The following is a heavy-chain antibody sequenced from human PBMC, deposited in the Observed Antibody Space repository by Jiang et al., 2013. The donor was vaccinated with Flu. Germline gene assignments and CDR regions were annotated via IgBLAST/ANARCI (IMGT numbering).Heavy chain of an antibody. CDR1: GYSFTSYW. V-gene: IGHV5-51*01. CDR2: IYPGDSDT. D-gene: IGHD3-10*01. Sequence: GAEVKKPGESLKISCKGSGYSFTSYWIGWVRQMPGKGLEWMGIIYPGDSDTRYSPSFQGQVTISADKSISTAYLQWSSLKASDTAMYYCVREGSPTYYYGPVLAGYFQHWGQGTLVTVSS. CDR3: VREGSPTYYYGPVLAGYFQH. J-gene: IGHJ1*01.